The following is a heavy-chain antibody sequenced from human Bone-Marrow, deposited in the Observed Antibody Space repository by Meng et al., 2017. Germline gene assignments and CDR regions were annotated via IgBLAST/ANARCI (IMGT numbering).Heavy chain of an antibody. Sequence: QGQSRQWGAGLLKPSEALSLTSAGYGGSFSGYYWSWIRQPPGKGLEWIGEINHSGSTNYNPSLKSRVTISVDTSKNQFSLKPSSVTAADTAVYYCARGRVVAATNPKFDYWGQGTLVTVSS. D-gene: IGHD2-15*01. CDR3: ARGRVVAATNPKFDY. CDR1: GGSFSGYY. J-gene: IGHJ4*02. CDR2: INHSGST. V-gene: IGHV4-34*01.